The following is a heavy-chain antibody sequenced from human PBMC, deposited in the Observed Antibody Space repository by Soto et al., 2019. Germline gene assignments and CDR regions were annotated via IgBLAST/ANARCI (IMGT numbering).Heavy chain of an antibody. CDR1: GYTFTSYD. CDR3: ARGFWDYSYYYYMDV. J-gene: IGHJ6*03. D-gene: IGHD1-26*01. V-gene: IGHV1-8*01. Sequence: ASVKVSCKASGYTFTSYDINWVRQATGQGLEWMGWMNPNSGNTGYAQKFQGRVTMTRNTSISTAYMELSSLGSEDTAVYYCARGFWDYSYYYYMDVWGKGTTVTVSS. CDR2: MNPNSGNT.